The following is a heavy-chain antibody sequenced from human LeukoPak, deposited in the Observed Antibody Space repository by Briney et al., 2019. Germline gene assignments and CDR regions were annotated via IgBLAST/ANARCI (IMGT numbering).Heavy chain of an antibody. CDR2: IIPIFGTA. J-gene: IGHJ4*02. CDR3: ATSPRYYDYVWGSYRPPNFDY. D-gene: IGHD3-16*02. V-gene: IGHV1-69*13. CDR1: GGTFSSYA. Sequence: GASVKVSCKASGGTFSSYAISWVRQAPGQGLEWMGGIIPIFGTANYAQKFQGRVTITADESTSTAYMELSSLRSEDTAVYYCATSPRYYDYVWGSYRPPNFDYWGQGTLVTVSS.